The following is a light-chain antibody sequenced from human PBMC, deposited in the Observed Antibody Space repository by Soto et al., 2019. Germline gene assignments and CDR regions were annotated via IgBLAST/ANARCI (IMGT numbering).Light chain of an antibody. Sequence: EIVVTQAPGTRSLSPGERATLSCRASQSVSSSYLAWYQPKPGQAPRLLIYGASSRATGIPDRFSGSGSGTDFTLTISRLEPEDFAVYYCQQYGSSPLTFGGGTKVELK. CDR3: QQYGSSPLT. CDR2: GAS. CDR1: QSVSSSY. J-gene: IGKJ4*01. V-gene: IGKV3-20*01.